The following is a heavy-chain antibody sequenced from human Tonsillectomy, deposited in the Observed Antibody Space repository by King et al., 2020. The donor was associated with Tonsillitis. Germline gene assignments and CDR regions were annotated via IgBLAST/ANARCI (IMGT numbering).Heavy chain of an antibody. CDR2: INWNDGRT. Sequence: QLVQSGGGVVRPGGSLRLSCAASGFTFDDYGMSWVRQAPGKGLEWVSGINWNDGRTGSADSVKGRFTISRDNAKNSLYLQMNSLRAEDTALYYCARRAATVLYWYFDLWGRGTLVTVSS. V-gene: IGHV3-20*04. J-gene: IGHJ2*01. CDR1: GFTFDDYG. CDR3: ARRAATVLYWYFDL. D-gene: IGHD4-17*01.